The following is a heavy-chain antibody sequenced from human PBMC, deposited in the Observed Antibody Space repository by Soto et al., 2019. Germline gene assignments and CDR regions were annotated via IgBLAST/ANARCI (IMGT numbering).Heavy chain of an antibody. CDR3: ARVDYYDSSGILDP. D-gene: IGHD3-22*01. CDR2: IYYSGST. CDR1: GGSISSYY. V-gene: IGHV4-59*01. Sequence: PSETLSLTCTVSGGSISSYYWSWIRQPPGKGLEWIGYIYYSGSTNYNPSIKSRVTISVDTSKNQFSLKLSSVTAADTAVYYCARVDYYDSSGILDPWGQGTLVTVSS. J-gene: IGHJ5*02.